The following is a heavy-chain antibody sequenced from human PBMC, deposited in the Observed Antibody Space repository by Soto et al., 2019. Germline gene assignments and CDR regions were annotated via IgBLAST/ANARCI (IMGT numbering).Heavy chain of an antibody. Sequence: QVQLVQSGAEVKKPGASVKVSCKASGYTFTSYGISWVRQAPGQGLEWMGWISAYNGNTNYAQKLQGRVTMTTDPSTSTAYMELRSRRSDDTAVYYCARGYCSGGSCYSAYFQHWGQGTLVTVSS. V-gene: IGHV1-18*01. CDR3: ARGYCSGGSCYSAYFQH. CDR1: GYTFTSYG. J-gene: IGHJ1*01. D-gene: IGHD2-15*01. CDR2: ISAYNGNT.